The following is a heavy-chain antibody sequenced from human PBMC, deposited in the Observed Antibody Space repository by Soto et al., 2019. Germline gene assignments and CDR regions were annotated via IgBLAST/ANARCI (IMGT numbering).Heavy chain of an antibody. Sequence: VGSLRLSCAASGFTFSSYGMHWVRQAPGKGLEWVAVIWYDGSNKYYADSVKGRFTISRDNSKNTLYLQMNSLRAEDTAVYYCARNIPKASSSSSSSFDYWGQGTLVTVSS. V-gene: IGHV3-33*01. J-gene: IGHJ4*02. D-gene: IGHD6-6*01. CDR3: ARNIPKASSSSSSSFDY. CDR1: GFTFSSYG. CDR2: IWYDGSNK.